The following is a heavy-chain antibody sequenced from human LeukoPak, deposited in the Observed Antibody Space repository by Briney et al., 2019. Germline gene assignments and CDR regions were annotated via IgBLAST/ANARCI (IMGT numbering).Heavy chain of an antibody. CDR1: GFTFSSYW. Sequence: GGSLRLSCAASGFTFSSYWMHWVRQAPGKGLVWVSRINSDGSSTSYADSVKGRFTISRDNAKNTLYLQMNSLRAEDTAVYYCARGSTLHYYDSSGKDYWGQGTLVTVSS. CDR2: INSDGSST. CDR3: ARGSTLHYYDSSGKDY. J-gene: IGHJ4*02. D-gene: IGHD3-22*01. V-gene: IGHV3-74*01.